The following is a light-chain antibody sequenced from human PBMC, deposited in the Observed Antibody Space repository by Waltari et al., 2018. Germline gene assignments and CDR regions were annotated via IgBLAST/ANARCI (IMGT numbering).Light chain of an antibody. CDR2: GAS. J-gene: IGKJ1*01. CDR3: QQYNNWPGT. Sequence: EIVMTQSPATLSVSPGERATLSCRASQSVSSNLAWSHQKPGQAPRLLIYGASTRATGIPARFSGSGSGTEFTLTISSLQSEDFAVYSCQQYNNWPGTFGQGTKVEIK. V-gene: IGKV3-15*01. CDR1: QSVSSN.